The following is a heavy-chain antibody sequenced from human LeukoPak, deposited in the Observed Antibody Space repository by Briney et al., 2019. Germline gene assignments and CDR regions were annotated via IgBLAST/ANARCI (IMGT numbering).Heavy chain of an antibody. J-gene: IGHJ5*02. CDR3: ARDVDTAMVNNWFDP. CDR2: IYSGGST. V-gene: IGHV3-53*01. D-gene: IGHD5-18*01. CDR1: GFTVSSNY. Sequence: GGSLRLSCAASGFTVSSNYMSWVRQAPGKGLEWVSVIYSGGSTYYADSVKGRCTISRDNAKNPLYLQMNSLRAEDTAVYYCARDVDTAMVNNWFDPWGQETLVTVSS.